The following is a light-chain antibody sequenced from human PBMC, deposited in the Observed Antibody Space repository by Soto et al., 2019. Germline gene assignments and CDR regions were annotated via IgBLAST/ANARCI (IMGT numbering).Light chain of an antibody. V-gene: IGKV3-20*01. CDR2: GAS. CDR1: QSVSSSY. CDR3: QQYGTSSSIT. J-gene: IGKJ5*01. Sequence: EIVLTQSPGTLSLYPGERGTLSCRASQSVSSSYLGWYQQKPGQAPRLLIYGASRRATGIPDRFSGSGSGTDFTLTISRLEPEDFAVYYCQQYGTSSSITFGQGTRLEIK.